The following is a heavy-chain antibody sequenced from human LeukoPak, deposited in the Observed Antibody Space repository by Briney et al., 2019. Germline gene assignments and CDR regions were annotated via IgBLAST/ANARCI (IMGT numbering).Heavy chain of an antibody. V-gene: IGHV4-61*02. CDR1: GGSISSGSYY. CDR2: IYTSGST. J-gene: IGHJ3*01. CDR3: ARGIAAALDAFDV. Sequence: KPSETLSLTCTVSGGSISSGSYYWSWIRQPAGKGLEWIGGIYTSGSTNYNPSLKSRVTISVDTSKNQFSLKLSSVTAADTAVYYCARGIAAALDAFDVWGQGTMVTVSS. D-gene: IGHD6-13*01.